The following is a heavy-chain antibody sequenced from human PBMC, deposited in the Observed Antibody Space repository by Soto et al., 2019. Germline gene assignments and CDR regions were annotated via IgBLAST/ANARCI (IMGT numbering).Heavy chain of an antibody. CDR3: AKGIRYSYYGMDV. CDR1: GFTFSSYA. J-gene: IGHJ6*02. D-gene: IGHD2-21*01. Sequence: GGSLRLSCAASGFTFSSYAMSWVRQAPGKGLEWVSGISGSGGSTYYADSVKGRFTIYRDNSKNMLYLQMNSLTAEDTAVYYCAKGIRYSYYGMDVWGQGTTVTVSS. CDR2: ISGSGGST. V-gene: IGHV3-23*01.